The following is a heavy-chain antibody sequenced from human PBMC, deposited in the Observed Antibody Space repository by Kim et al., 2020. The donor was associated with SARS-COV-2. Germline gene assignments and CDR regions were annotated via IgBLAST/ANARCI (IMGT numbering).Heavy chain of an antibody. V-gene: IGHV3-30*18. CDR2: ISYDGSNK. Sequence: GGSLRLSCAASGFTFSSYGMHWVRQAPGKGLEWVAVISYDGSNKYYADSVKGRFTISRDNSKNTLYLQMNSLRAEDTAVYYCAKDYYDSSGYSLYYYGMDVWGQGTTVTVSS. J-gene: IGHJ6*02. D-gene: IGHD3-22*01. CDR3: AKDYYDSSGYSLYYYGMDV. CDR1: GFTFSSYG.